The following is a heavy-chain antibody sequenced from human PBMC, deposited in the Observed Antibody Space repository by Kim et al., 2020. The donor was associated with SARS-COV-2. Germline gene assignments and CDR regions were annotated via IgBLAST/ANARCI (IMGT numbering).Heavy chain of an antibody. V-gene: IGHV3-9*01. CDR2: SSGTI. J-gene: IGHJ4*02. CDR3: TKHFGLD. Sequence: SSGTIGYADSVKGRFTISRDNAKRSLYLQMNSLRVDDTALYYCTKHFGLDWGQGTLVTVSS. D-gene: IGHD3-16*01.